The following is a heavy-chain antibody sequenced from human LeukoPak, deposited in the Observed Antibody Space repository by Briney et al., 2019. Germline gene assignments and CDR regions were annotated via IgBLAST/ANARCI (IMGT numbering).Heavy chain of an antibody. Sequence: GGSLRLSCAASGFTFSSYNMNWVRQAPGKGLEWVSSISSSSTYIYYAESMKGRFTISRDNAKNSLYLQMNILRAEAPAVYYWXXDLMGIAYRGAFYYWGQGTLVTVSS. CDR1: GFTFSSYN. V-gene: IGHV3-21*01. J-gene: IGHJ4*02. CDR3: XXDLMGIAYRGAFYY. CDR2: ISSSSTYI. D-gene: IGHD6-13*01.